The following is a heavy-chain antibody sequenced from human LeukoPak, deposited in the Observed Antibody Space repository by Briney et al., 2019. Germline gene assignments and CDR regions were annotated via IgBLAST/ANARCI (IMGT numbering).Heavy chain of an antibody. CDR2: ITSSSDYT. CDR3: VTVTAYSYWSSDY. D-gene: IGHD5-18*01. J-gene: IGHJ4*02. Sequence: PGGSLRLSCAASGFTFSDSYMSWIRQAPGRGLEWVSYITSSSDYTNYADSVKGRFTISRDNAKNSLYLQMNSLRAEDTAVYYCVTVTAYSYWSSDYWGQGTLVTVSS. V-gene: IGHV3-11*06. CDR1: GFTFSDSY.